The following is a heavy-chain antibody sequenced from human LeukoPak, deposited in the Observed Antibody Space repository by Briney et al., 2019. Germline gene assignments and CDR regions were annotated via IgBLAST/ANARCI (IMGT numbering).Heavy chain of an antibody. Sequence: SETLSLTCAVYGGSFSGYYWSWIRQPPGKGLEWIGYIYHSGNTYYNPSLKSRLTISVDTPRNQFSLKLRSVTAADTAVYYCARGGTRITIVGVVINDFDYWGQGTLVTVSS. CDR3: ARGGTRITIVGVVINDFDY. D-gene: IGHD3-3*01. CDR2: IYHSGNT. J-gene: IGHJ4*02. V-gene: IGHV4-34*01. CDR1: GGSFSGYY.